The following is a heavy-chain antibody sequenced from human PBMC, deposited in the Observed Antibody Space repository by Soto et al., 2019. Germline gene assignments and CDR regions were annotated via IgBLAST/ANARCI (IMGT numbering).Heavy chain of an antibody. CDR1: GFTVSSNY. D-gene: IGHD3-16*02. CDR3: STYDYIWGSDRYRWAY. V-gene: IGHV3-7*01. J-gene: IGHJ4*02. CDR2: IKEGGSEK. Sequence: GGSLRLSCAASGFTVSSNYMSWVRQAPGKGLEWVANIKEGGSEKYNVDSMKGRIIISNNTGKNPLYLQMDGLRGEDTGVYYCSTYDYIWGSDRYRWAYGGQGTLVTVSS.